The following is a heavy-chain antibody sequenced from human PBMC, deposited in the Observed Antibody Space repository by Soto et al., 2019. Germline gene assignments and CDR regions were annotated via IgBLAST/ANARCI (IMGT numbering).Heavy chain of an antibody. D-gene: IGHD3-22*01. CDR1: GGSISSGGYY. J-gene: IGHJ4*02. CDR3: ARYDSSGYYVDY. V-gene: IGHV4-30-4*01. Sequence: SETLSLTCTVSGGSISSGGYYWSWIRQPPGKGLEWIGYIYYSGSTYYNPSLKSRVTISVDTSKNQFSLKLSSVTAADTAVYYCARYDSSGYYVDYWGQGTLVTVSS. CDR2: IYYSGST.